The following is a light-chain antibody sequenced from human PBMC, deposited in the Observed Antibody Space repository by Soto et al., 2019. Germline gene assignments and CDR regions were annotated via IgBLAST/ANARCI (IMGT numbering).Light chain of an antibody. V-gene: IGLV4-69*01. CDR2: LNSDGSH. Sequence: QTVVTQPPSASASLGASVKLTCTLSSGHNSYATAWHQQQPEKGPRYLMKLNSDGSHSKGDGIPDRFSGSSSGAERYLTISSLQSEDEADYYCQTWSTDIRVFGGGTKLTVL. J-gene: IGLJ3*02. CDR1: SGHNSYA. CDR3: QTWSTDIRV.